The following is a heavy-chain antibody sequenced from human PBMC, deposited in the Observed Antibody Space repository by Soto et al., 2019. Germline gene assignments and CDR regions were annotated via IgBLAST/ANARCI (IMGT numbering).Heavy chain of an antibody. J-gene: IGHJ4*02. D-gene: IGHD6-6*01. CDR2: ISGSDDST. Sequence: GGSLRLSCAASGFTFSSYAMSWVRQAPGKGLEWVSVISGSDDSTYYADSVKGRFTISRDNSKNTLYLQMNSLRAEDTAVYYCAKRRSSSTIDYSGQGTLVTVSS. V-gene: IGHV3-23*01. CDR3: AKRRSSSTIDY. CDR1: GFTFSSYA.